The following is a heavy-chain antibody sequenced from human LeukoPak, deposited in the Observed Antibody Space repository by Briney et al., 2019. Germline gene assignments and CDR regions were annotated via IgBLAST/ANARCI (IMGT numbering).Heavy chain of an antibody. D-gene: IGHD1-26*01. CDR3: ARVRELDDYYYYYMDV. J-gene: IGHJ6*03. CDR1: GVSISSGSYY. Sequence: SETLSLTCTVSGVSISSGSYYWSWIRQPAGKGLEWIGRIYTSGSTNYNPSLKSRVTISVDTSKNQFSLKLSSVTAADTAVYYCARVRELDDYYYYYMDVWGKGTTVTVSS. V-gene: IGHV4-61*02. CDR2: IYTSGST.